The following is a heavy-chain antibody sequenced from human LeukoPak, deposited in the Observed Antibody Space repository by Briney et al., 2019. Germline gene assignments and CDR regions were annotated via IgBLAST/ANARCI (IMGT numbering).Heavy chain of an antibody. CDR1: GFKFDDYA. D-gene: IGHD3-10*01. CDR2: ISYNSGFI. Sequence: GGSVRLSCAASGFKFDDYAMHWVRQAPGKGLECLSIISYNSGFIDYADSVKGRFTISRDNARNSLYLQLNSLRAEDTAFYFCTKVRGAFTSGFYFDHWGQGTLLTASA. CDR3: TKVRGAFTSGFYFDH. V-gene: IGHV3-9*01. J-gene: IGHJ4*02.